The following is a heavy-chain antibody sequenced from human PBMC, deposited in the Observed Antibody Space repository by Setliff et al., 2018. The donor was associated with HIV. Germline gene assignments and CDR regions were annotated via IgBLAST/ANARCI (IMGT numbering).Heavy chain of an antibody. CDR3: ALTLTGTTGGFDY. D-gene: IGHD1-7*01. J-gene: IGHJ4*02. V-gene: IGHV4-4*08. Sequence: ASETLSLTCTVSGGSISSYYWSWIRQPPGKGLEWIGYIYTSGSINYNPSLKSRVTISVDTSKNQFSLKLSSVTAADTAVYYCALTLTGTTGGFDYWGQGTLATVSS. CDR2: IYTSGSI. CDR1: GGSISSYY.